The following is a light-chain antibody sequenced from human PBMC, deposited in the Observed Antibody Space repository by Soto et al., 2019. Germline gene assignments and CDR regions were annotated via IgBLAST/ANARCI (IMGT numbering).Light chain of an antibody. CDR2: GAS. CDR3: QQYGSSLIT. J-gene: IGKJ5*01. CDR1: QSVSSSY. Sequence: DIVLTQSQGTLSLSPGERATLPCRASQSVSSSYLAWYQQKPGQAPRLLIYGASSRATGIPDRFSGSGSGTDFTLTISRLEPEDFAVYYCQQYGSSLITFGQGTRLEIK. V-gene: IGKV3-20*01.